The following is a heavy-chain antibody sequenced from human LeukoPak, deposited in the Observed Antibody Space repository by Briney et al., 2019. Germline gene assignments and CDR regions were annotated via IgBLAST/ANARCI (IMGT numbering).Heavy chain of an antibody. CDR1: GYSFTSYW. J-gene: IGHJ3*02. Sequence: GESLKISCKGSGYSFTSYWIGWVRQMPGKGLEWMGIIYPGDSDTRYSPSFQGQVTISADKSISTAYLQWSSLKASDTATYYCARSSPYNWNDAGGAFDIWGQGTMVTVSS. D-gene: IGHD1-20*01. CDR3: ARSSPYNWNDAGGAFDI. CDR2: IYPGDSDT. V-gene: IGHV5-51*01.